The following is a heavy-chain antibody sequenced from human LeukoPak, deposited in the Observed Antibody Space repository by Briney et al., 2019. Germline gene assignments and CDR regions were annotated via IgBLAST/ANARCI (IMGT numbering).Heavy chain of an antibody. J-gene: IGHJ5*02. CDR3: TRDVCTGSSCYIRFDP. Sequence: GASVKVSCKASGYTFNAYFMHWVRQAPGQGLEWMGWIDPNSGGTNYAQKFQGRVTMTRDTSISTAYMELSRLRLDDTAVYYCTRDVCTGSSCYIRFDPWGQGTLVTVSS. V-gene: IGHV1-2*02. CDR1: GYTFNAYF. D-gene: IGHD2-2*02. CDR2: IDPNSGGT.